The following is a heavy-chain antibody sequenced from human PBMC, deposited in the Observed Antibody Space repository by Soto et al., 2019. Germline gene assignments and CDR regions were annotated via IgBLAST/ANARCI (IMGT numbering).Heavy chain of an antibody. D-gene: IGHD2-15*01. CDR3: VRLNQYTVVEVNY. CDR2: IRSKPKNYAT. J-gene: IGHJ4*02. CDR1: GFPFINSP. Sequence: VDFLRLSLRPFGFPFINSPLHRFRQASGKGLEWVGRIRSKPKNYATAYAASVKGRFTISRDDSKNTAYLQMNSLKTEDTAVYYCVRLNQYTVVEVNYWGQGT. V-gene: IGHV3-73*01.